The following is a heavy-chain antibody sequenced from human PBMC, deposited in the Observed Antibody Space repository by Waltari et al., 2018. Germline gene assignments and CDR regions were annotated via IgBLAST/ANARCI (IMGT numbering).Heavy chain of an antibody. Sequence: QVQLQESGPGLVKPSETLSLTCAVSGYSISRGSSWVWIRQPPGKGLEWVGSIYHSGSTYYNPSLKSRVTISVDTSKNQFSLKLSSVTAADTAVYYCARFIAAAGNDYWGQGTLVTVSS. D-gene: IGHD6-13*01. J-gene: IGHJ4*02. V-gene: IGHV4-38-2*01. CDR2: IYHSGST. CDR3: ARFIAAAGNDY. CDR1: GYSISRGSS.